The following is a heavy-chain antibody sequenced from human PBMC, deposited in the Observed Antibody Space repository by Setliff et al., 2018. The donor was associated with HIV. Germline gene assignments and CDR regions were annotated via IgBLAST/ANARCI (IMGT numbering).Heavy chain of an antibody. D-gene: IGHD6-6*01. CDR2: ISAYNGNT. CDR1: GYIFISYG. V-gene: IGHV1-18*01. Sequence: ASVKVSCKASGYIFISYGFSWVRQAPGQGLEWMGWISAYNGNTNYAQKLQGRVTMTTDTSTSTAYMELRNLRSDDTAGYYCARDPAPSSSASYFQHWGQGTPVTVSS. J-gene: IGHJ1*01. CDR3: ARDPAPSSSASYFQH.